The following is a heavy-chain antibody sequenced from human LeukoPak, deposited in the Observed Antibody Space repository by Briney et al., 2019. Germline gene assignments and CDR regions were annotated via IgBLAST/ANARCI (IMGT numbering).Heavy chain of an antibody. Sequence: PSETLSLTCTVSGGSLSSSSYYWGWIRQPPGKGLEWLGSIYYSGSTYYNPSLKSRVTISVDTSKNQFSLKLSSVTTADTAVYYCARGRVYGDRPLYYFDYWGQGTLVTVSS. D-gene: IGHD4-17*01. CDR1: GGSLSSSSYY. CDR3: ARGRVYGDRPLYYFDY. J-gene: IGHJ4*02. V-gene: IGHV4-39*07. CDR2: IYYSGST.